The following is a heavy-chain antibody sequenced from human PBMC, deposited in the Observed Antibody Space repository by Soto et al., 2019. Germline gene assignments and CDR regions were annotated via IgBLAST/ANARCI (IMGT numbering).Heavy chain of an antibody. CDR3: ARDYFCLSAADDAFDI. CDR2: ISSSSSTI. D-gene: IGHD6-13*01. V-gene: IGHV3-48*01. Sequence: GESLKISCAASGFTFSTYSMNWVRQAPGKGLEWVSYISSSSSTIYYAESVKGRFTISRDNAKNLLFLQMNILRAEDTAVYYCARDYFCLSAADDAFDIWGQGTMVTVSS. CDR1: GFTFSTYS. J-gene: IGHJ3*02.